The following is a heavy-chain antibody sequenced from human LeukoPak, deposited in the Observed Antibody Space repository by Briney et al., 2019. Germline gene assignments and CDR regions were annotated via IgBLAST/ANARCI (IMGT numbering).Heavy chain of an antibody. CDR3: ARADDH. CDR1: GFTFSAYA. J-gene: IGHJ5*02. CDR2: ISYDGSKI. V-gene: IGHV3-30-3*01. Sequence: GGSLRLSCAASGFTFSAYAMHWVRQAPGKGLEWVAVISYDGSKIYYADSVKGRFTISRDNSKNTLYLQMDSLRDEDTGVYYCARADDHWGQGTLVTVSS.